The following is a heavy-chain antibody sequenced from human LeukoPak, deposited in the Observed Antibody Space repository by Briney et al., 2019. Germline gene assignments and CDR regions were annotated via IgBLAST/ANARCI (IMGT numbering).Heavy chain of an antibody. Sequence: GGSLRLSCAASGFTFSSYAMHWVRQAPGKGLEWVAVISYDGSNKYYADSVKGRFTISRDNAKNSLYLQMNSLRAEDTAVYYCARDSSSWYSPDYWGQGTLVTVSS. CDR2: ISYDGSNK. V-gene: IGHV3-30*04. CDR1: GFTFSSYA. J-gene: IGHJ4*02. D-gene: IGHD6-13*01. CDR3: ARDSSSWYSPDY.